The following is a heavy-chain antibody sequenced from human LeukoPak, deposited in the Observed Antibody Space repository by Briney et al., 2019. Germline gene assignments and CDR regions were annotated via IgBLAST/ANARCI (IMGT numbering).Heavy chain of an antibody. CDR3: ARVSDYYDSSGYQRATSDWFDP. CDR2: IYYSGST. D-gene: IGHD3-22*01. CDR1: GGSISSGDYY. J-gene: IGHJ5*02. V-gene: IGHV4-30-4*08. Sequence: SETLSLTCTVSGGSISSGDYYWSWIRQPPGKDLDWIGYIYYSGSTYYYPSLKSRVTISVDTSKHQFSLKLSSVTAADTAVYYCARVSDYYDSSGYQRATSDWFDPWGQGTLVTVSS.